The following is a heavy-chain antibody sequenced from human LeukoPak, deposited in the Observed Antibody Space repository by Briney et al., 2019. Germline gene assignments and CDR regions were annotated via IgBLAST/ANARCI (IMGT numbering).Heavy chain of an antibody. CDR1: GFTFDDYA. J-gene: IGHJ3*02. CDR3: ARDNRLSAYAMEDAFDI. CDR2: INSDGSST. V-gene: IGHV3-74*01. D-gene: IGHD5-18*01. Sequence: GGSLRLSCAASGFTFDDYAMHWVRQAPGKGLVWVSRINSDGSSTSYADSVKGRFTISRDNAKNTLYLQMNSLRAEDTAVYYCARDNRLSAYAMEDAFDIWGQGTMVTVSS.